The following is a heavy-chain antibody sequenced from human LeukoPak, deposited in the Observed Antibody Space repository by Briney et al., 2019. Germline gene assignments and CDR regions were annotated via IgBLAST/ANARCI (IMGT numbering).Heavy chain of an antibody. CDR3: ARGSGPGVTTIDS. CDR2: FHTDGGT. Sequence: GGSLRLSCAASGFTFSRYDMHWVRQAPGEGLEWVSAFHTDGGTYYLDSVKGRFTISREDAKNSLYLQMNTLRAGDTAVYYCARGSGPGVTTIDSWGQGTLAIVSS. J-gene: IGHJ4*02. D-gene: IGHD4-17*01. CDR1: GFTFSRYD. V-gene: IGHV3-13*01.